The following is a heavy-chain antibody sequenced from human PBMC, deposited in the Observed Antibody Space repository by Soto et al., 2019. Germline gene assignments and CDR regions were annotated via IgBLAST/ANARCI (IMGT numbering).Heavy chain of an antibody. CDR1: GGSISSYY. Sequence: SETLSLTCTVSGGSISSYYWNWIRQPPGKGLEWIGYFYYSGSTNHNPSLKSRVTISVDTSKNQFSLKVSSVTAADTAVYYCASLYSSSGFDSWGQGTLVTVSS. V-gene: IGHV4-59*01. J-gene: IGHJ4*02. D-gene: IGHD6-6*01. CDR2: FYYSGST. CDR3: ASLYSSSGFDS.